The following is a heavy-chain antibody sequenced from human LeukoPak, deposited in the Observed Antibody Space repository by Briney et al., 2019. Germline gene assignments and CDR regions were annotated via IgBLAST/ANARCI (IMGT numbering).Heavy chain of an antibody. CDR1: GGTFSSYA. D-gene: IGHD5-18*01. J-gene: IGHJ6*03. Sequence: ASVKVSCKASGGTFSSYAISWVRQAPGQGLEWMGGIIPIFGIANYAQKFQGRVTITADESTSTAYMELSSLRSEDTAVYYCARGYSYGPYYYYYYMDVWGKGTTVTVSS. V-gene: IGHV1-69*13. CDR3: ARGYSYGPYYYYYYMDV. CDR2: IIPIFGIA.